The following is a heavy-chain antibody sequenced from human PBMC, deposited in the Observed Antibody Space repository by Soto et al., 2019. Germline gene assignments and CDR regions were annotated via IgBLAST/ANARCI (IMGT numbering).Heavy chain of an antibody. D-gene: IGHD3-10*01. CDR3: ARGRVGRRRAGAFDI. J-gene: IGHJ3*02. V-gene: IGHV3-13*01. Sequence: GGSLRLSCAASGFTFSSYDMHWVRQATGKGLEWVSAIGTAGDTYYPGSVKGRFTISRENAKNSLYLQMNSLRAGDTAVYYCARGRVGRRRAGAFDIWGQGTMVTVSS. CDR1: GFTFSSYD. CDR2: IGTAGDT.